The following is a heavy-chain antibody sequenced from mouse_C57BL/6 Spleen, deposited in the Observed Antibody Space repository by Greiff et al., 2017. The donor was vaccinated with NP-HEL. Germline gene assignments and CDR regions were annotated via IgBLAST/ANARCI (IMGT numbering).Heavy chain of an antibody. J-gene: IGHJ1*03. CDR2: IYPSDSET. Sequence: QVQLKQPGAELVRPGSSVKLSCKASGYTFTSYWMDWVKQRPGQGLEWIGNIYPSDSETHYNQKFKDKATLTVDKSSSTAYMQLSSLTSEDSAVYYCASGSNYLNWYFDVWGTGTTVTVSS. V-gene: IGHV1-61*01. CDR3: ASGSNYLNWYFDV. D-gene: IGHD2-5*01. CDR1: GYTFTSYW.